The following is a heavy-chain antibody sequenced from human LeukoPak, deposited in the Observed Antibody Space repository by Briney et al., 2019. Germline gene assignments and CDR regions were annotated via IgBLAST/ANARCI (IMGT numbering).Heavy chain of an antibody. J-gene: IGHJ4*02. V-gene: IGHV1-2*02. D-gene: IGHD3-22*01. CDR1: AYIFFDYY. Sequence: ASVKVSCKASAYIFFDYYIHWLRQAPGQGLEWMGWINPNSDGRNYAQNFQGRVTMTRDTSISTAYMELTRLTSDDTAVYFCARGKSDSGGYPDSIDYWGQGTLVTVSS. CDR2: INPNSDGR. CDR3: ARGKSDSGGYPDSIDY.